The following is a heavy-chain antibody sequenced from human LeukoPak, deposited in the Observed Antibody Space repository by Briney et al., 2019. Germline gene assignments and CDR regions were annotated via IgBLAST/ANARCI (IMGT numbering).Heavy chain of an antibody. V-gene: IGHV4-59*08. CDR2: IYYSGST. CDR1: GGSMSPYH. J-gene: IGHJ3*02. D-gene: IGHD6-6*01. CDR3: ARPHSSSSLAFDI. Sequence: PSETLSLTCTVSGGSMSPYHWGWIRQPPGKGLEWTGYIYYSGSTNYNPSLNSRVTISVDTSKNQFSLKLSSVTAADTAVYYCARPHSSSSLAFDIWGQGTMVTVSS.